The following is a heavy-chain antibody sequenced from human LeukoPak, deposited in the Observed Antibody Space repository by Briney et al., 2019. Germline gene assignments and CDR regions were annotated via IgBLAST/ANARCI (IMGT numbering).Heavy chain of an antibody. V-gene: IGHV4-59*08. J-gene: IGHJ3*02. CDR3: ARQANGAFDI. Sequence: PSETLSLTCTVSGGSISSYYWSWIRQPPGKGLEWIGYIYYSGSTNYNPSLKSRVTISVDTSKNQFSLKLSSVTAADTAVYYCARQANGAFDIWGQGTMVTVSS. CDR1: GGSISSYY. D-gene: IGHD2-8*01. CDR2: IYYSGST.